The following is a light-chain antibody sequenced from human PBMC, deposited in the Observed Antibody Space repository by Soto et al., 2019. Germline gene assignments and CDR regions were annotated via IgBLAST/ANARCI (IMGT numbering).Light chain of an antibody. CDR3: SSYVGSNNVV. V-gene: IGLV2-8*01. J-gene: IGLJ2*01. Sequence: QSALTQPPSASGSPGQSVTISCTGTSSDVGGYNYVSWYQQHPGKAPKLMIYEVSKRPSGVPDRFSGSKSGNTAALAVSGLQAEDEADYYCSSYVGSNNVVVGGGTKLAVL. CDR1: SSDVGGYNY. CDR2: EVS.